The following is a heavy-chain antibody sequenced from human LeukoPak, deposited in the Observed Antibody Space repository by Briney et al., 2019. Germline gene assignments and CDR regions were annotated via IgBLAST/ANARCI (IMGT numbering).Heavy chain of an antibody. D-gene: IGHD3-10*01. J-gene: IGHJ4*02. Sequence: GGSLRLSCAASEFTFSSYAMHWVRQAPGKGLEWVAFIRYDGSTKYYTDSVKGRFTISRDNSKNTMYLQMNSLRGEDTAVYYCAKDLDYSGSGTPGAFDFWGQGTLVTVSS. CDR2: IRYDGSTK. V-gene: IGHV3-30*02. CDR1: EFTFSSYA. CDR3: AKDLDYSGSGTPGAFDF.